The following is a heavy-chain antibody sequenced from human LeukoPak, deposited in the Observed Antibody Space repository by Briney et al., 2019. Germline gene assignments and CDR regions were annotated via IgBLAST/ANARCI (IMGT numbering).Heavy chain of an antibody. CDR2: IYSSGST. V-gene: IGHV4-59*01. D-gene: IGHD6-13*01. CDR1: GNSISGYY. J-gene: IGHJ6*02. Sequence: SETLSLTCTVSGNSISGYYWIWIRQPPGRGLEWIGYIYSSGSTNYNPSLNSRVTISVDTSKNQFSLKLSSVTAADTAVYYCARYNRGYSSRSGGVYYYYGMDVWGQGTTVTVSS. CDR3: ARYNRGYSSRSGGVYYYYGMDV.